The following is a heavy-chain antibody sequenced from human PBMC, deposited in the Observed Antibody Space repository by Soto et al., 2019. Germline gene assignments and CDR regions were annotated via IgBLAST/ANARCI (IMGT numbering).Heavy chain of an antibody. V-gene: IGHV4-61*08. CDR2: IYYSGST. CDR3: ARAVXIFGVVIGRLENNWFDP. Sequence: SETLSLTCSVSGGSISSGGYYWSWIRQPPGKGLEWIGYIYYSGSTNYNPSLKSRVTISVDTSKNQFSLKLSSVTAADTAVYYCARAVXIFGVVIGRLENNWFDPWGQGTLVTVSS. CDR1: GGSISSGGYY. D-gene: IGHD3-3*01. J-gene: IGHJ5*02.